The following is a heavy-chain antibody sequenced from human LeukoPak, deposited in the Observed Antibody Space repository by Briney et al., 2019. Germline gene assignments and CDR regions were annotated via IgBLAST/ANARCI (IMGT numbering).Heavy chain of an antibody. CDR1: GGSFSGYY. Sequence: PSETLSLTCAVYGGSFSGYYWSWIRQPPGKGLEWIGYISYSGGTNYNPSLKSRVTISVDTSKNQFSLKLSSVTAADTAVYYCAGGRPYYFDYWGQGTLVTVSS. CDR2: ISYSGGT. V-gene: IGHV4-59*01. CDR3: AGGRPYYFDY. J-gene: IGHJ4*02.